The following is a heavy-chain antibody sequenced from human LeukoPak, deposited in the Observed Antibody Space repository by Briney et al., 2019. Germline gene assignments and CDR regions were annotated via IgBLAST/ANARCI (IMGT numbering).Heavy chain of an antibody. CDR3: ARGMAPTIPDFDY. Sequence: SETLSLTCAVYGGSFSGYYWSWIRQPPGKGLEWIGEINHSGSTNYNPSLKSRVTISVDTSKNQFSLKLSSVTAADTAVYYCARGMAPTIPDFDYWGQGTLVTVSS. CDR1: GGSFSGYY. J-gene: IGHJ4*02. D-gene: IGHD5-12*01. V-gene: IGHV4-34*01. CDR2: INHSGST.